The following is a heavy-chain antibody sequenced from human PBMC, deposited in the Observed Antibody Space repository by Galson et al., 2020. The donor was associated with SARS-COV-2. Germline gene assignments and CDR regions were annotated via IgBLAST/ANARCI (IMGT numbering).Heavy chain of an antibody. J-gene: IGHJ3*02. V-gene: IGHV1-2*02. Sequence: ASVKVSCQASGYTLTGYYMHWVRQATGQGLEWMGWINSNSGGTNYEQKFQGRVTMTRDTSISIAYMELSRLRSDDTAVYYCARDGTAMVTNGFDIWGQGTMVTVSS. CDR1: GYTLTGYY. CDR2: INSNSGGT. CDR3: ARDGTAMVTNGFDI. D-gene: IGHD5-18*01.